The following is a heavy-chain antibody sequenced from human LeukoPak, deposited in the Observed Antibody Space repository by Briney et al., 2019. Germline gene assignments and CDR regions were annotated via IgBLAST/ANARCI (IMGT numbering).Heavy chain of an antibody. CDR3: VRDVGYAFDI. Sequence: GGSLRLSCAASGFTFSSYSMNWVRQAPGKGLEWISYISGSATKFYVDSVKGRFTISRDNAKNSLYLQMNSLRDEDTAVYYCVRDVGYAFDIWGQGTMVTVSS. CDR2: ISGSATK. V-gene: IGHV3-48*02. J-gene: IGHJ3*02. D-gene: IGHD1-26*01. CDR1: GFTFSSYS.